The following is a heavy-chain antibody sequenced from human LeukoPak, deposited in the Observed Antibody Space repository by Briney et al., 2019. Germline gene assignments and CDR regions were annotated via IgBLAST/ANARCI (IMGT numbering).Heavy chain of an antibody. Sequence: SGTLSLTCAVSGGSISSSNWWSWVRQPPGKGQEWIGEIYHSGSTNYNPSLKSRVTISVDKSKNQFSLKLSSVTAADTAVYYCARGSFPLDLTANNWFDPWGQGTLVTVSS. CDR2: IYHSGST. J-gene: IGHJ5*02. CDR1: GGSISSSNW. D-gene: IGHD3-3*01. V-gene: IGHV4-4*02. CDR3: ARGSFPLDLTANNWFDP.